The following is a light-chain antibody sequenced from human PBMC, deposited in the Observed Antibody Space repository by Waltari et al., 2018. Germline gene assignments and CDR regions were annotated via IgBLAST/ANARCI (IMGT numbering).Light chain of an antibody. J-gene: IGKJ4*01. CDR1: QTIRTTY. V-gene: IGKV3-20*01. CDR3: QQYDVSPLT. Sequence: EIVLTQSPGTLSLSPGEGATLSCRTSQTIRTTYLAWYQQKPGQAPTLLIYGAFTRATVIPDRFTVSGSGTDFSLTISSLEPEDFATYYCQQYDVSPLTFGGGTKVEIK. CDR2: GAF.